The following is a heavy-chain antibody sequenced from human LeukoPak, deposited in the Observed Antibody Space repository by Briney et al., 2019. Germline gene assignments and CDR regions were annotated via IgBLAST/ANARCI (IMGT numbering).Heavy chain of an antibody. CDR3: ARLGNRDGYNYFLDY. CDR2: ICYSGST. D-gene: IGHD5-24*01. Sequence: SETLSLTCTVSGGSISSDYWTWIRQPPGKRLEWIGYICYSGSTNYNPSLKSRVTISVDTSKNQFSLKLSSVTAADTAVYYCARLGNRDGYNYFLDYWGQGALVTVSS. V-gene: IGHV4-59*08. J-gene: IGHJ4*02. CDR1: GGSISSDY.